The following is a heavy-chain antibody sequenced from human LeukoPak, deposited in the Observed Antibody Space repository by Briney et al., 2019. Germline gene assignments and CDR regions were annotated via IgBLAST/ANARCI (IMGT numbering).Heavy chain of an antibody. CDR2: IGTASDT. CDR1: GFTFSSFD. Sequence: QSGGSLRLSCAASGFTFSSFDMHWVRQPTGQGLEWVSTIGTASDTYYPGSVEGRFTLSRDNAKYSLYLQMNSLTAGDTAVYYCARGPPRGKYYYMDVWGKGTTVTVSS. J-gene: IGHJ6*03. D-gene: IGHD1-1*01. CDR3: ARGPPRGKYYYMDV. V-gene: IGHV3-13*01.